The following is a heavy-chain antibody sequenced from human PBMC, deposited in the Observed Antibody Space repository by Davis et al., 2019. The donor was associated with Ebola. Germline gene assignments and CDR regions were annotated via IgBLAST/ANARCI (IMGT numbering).Heavy chain of an antibody. CDR3: ARDSWTYYDFWSGSTFRY. V-gene: IGHV3-48*02. J-gene: IGHJ4*02. CDR2: ISSSSSTI. CDR1: GFTVSSNY. D-gene: IGHD3-3*01. Sequence: GESLKISCAASGFTVSSNYMSWVRQAPGKGLEWVSYISSSSSTIYYADSVKGRFTISRDNAKNSLYLQMNSLRDEDTAVYYCARDSWTYYDFWSGSTFRYWGQGTLVTVSS.